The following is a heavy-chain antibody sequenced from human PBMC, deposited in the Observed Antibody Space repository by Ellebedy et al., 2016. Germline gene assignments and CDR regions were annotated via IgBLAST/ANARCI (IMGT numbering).Heavy chain of an antibody. CDR1: GFTFSSSA. Sequence: GGSLRLXXVASGFTFSSSAMSWVRQTPGKGPEWVAAISDRGVNPYYADAVKGRFTISRDNSKSTLSLQMNSLRAEDTALYYCVKQLGYCSEGTCYFDFWGQGTPVTVSS. D-gene: IGHD2-15*01. CDR3: VKQLGYCSEGTCYFDF. CDR2: ISDRGVNP. V-gene: IGHV3-23*01. J-gene: IGHJ4*02.